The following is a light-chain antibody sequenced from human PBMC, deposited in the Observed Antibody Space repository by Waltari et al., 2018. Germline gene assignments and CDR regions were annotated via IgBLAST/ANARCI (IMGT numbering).Light chain of an antibody. V-gene: IGLV1-44*01. CDR3: AAWDDSLNEGWV. CDR1: RHKLGSNT. J-gene: IGLJ3*02. Sequence: QSVMTQPTSATGTPGQRVTISCSGRRHKLGSNTINWYQQLPGTAPKLLIYSNNQRPSGVPDRFSGSKSGTSASLAISGLQSEDEADYYCAAWDDSLNEGWVFGGGTKLTVL. CDR2: SNN.